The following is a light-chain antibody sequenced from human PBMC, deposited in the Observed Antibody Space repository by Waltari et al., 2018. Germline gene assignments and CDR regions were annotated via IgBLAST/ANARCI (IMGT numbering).Light chain of an antibody. Sequence: EIVLTQSPATLSLSPGERATLPCRASQSVGSYFAWYQQRPGQAPKLLIYDADKRPTGIPARFSGSGSGTDFALTISSLEPEDFAVYYCQQRSNRPLTFGGGTKVEIK. V-gene: IGKV3-11*01. CDR3: QQRSNRPLT. J-gene: IGKJ4*01. CDR2: DAD. CDR1: QSVGSY.